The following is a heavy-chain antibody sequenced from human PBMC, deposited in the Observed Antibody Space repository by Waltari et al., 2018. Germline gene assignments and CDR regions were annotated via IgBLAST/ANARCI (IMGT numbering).Heavy chain of an antibody. Sequence: QVQLVQSGAEVRKPGSSVKVSCKASGGTFSSNAISWVRQAPGQGREWMGGIIPILGTANDAQKCQGRVTSTADESTSPAYMELSSLRSEDTAVYYCAREGTPYGSGRHHPGAFDIWGQGTMVTVSS. D-gene: IGHD3-10*01. CDR2: IIPILGTA. CDR1: GGTFSSNA. V-gene: IGHV1-69*01. J-gene: IGHJ3*02. CDR3: AREGTPYGSGRHHPGAFDI.